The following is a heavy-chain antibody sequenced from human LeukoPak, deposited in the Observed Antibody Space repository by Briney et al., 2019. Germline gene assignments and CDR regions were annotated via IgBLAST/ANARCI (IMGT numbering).Heavy chain of an antibody. CDR2: ISGSGNSP. D-gene: IGHD6-19*01. Sequence: GGSLRLSCAASGFTFSSYAMTWVRQAPGKGLELVADISGSGNSPNYADSVKGRFTISRDNSNNTLYLQMKTLSAEDTAVYYCARDQRAVAGTCFDDWCQATLVTVSS. CDR3: ARDQRAVAGTCFDD. CDR1: GFTFSSYA. J-gene: IGHJ4*02. V-gene: IGHV3-23*01.